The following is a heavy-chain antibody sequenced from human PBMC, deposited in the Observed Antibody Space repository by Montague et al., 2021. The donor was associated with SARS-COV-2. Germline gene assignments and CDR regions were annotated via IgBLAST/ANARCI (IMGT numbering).Heavy chain of an antibody. Sequence: SETLSLTCAVYGGSFSGYYWSWIRQPPGKGLEWIGEINHSGSTNYNPSLKSRVTISVDTSKNQFSLKPSSVTAADTAVYYCARGRVGSSWYRERNNWFDPWGQGTLVTVSS. CDR1: GGSFSGYY. V-gene: IGHV4-34*01. CDR3: ARGRVGSSWYRERNNWFDP. J-gene: IGHJ5*02. D-gene: IGHD6-13*01. CDR2: INHSGST.